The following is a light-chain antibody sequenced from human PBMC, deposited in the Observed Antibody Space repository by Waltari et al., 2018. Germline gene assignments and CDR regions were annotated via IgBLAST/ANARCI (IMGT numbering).Light chain of an antibody. CDR1: QSVNKY. CDR2: GAS. CDR3: LKRAGGPL. Sequence: EIGLTQSPATLSLSPGESATLSCRASQSVNKYLDWFQQKPGQAPRLLIYGASNRAAGIPARFSGSGSGTDFTLTISSLEPEDFAVYYCLKRAGGPLFGGGTKVE. J-gene: IGKJ4*01. V-gene: IGKV3-11*01.